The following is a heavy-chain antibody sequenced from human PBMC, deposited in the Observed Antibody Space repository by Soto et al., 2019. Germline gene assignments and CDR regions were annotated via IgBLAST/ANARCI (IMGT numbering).Heavy chain of an antibody. Sequence: PGGSLIVSCAAAGFTFRSYAMHWVRQAPGKGLEWVAVISYDGSNKYYADSVKGRFTISRDNSKNTLYLQMNSLRAEDTAVYYCARDPLWPNPYPGDAFDIWGQGTMVTVSS. D-gene: IGHD2-2*01. J-gene: IGHJ3*02. V-gene: IGHV3-30-3*01. CDR3: ARDPLWPNPYPGDAFDI. CDR1: GFTFRSYA. CDR2: ISYDGSNK.